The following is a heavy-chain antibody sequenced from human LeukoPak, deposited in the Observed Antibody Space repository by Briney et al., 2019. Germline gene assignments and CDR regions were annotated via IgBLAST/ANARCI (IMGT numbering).Heavy chain of an antibody. CDR2: IYYSGST. Sequence: AETLSLSCAASEYTINTDHNCCFLQEPPKKLQGWIGTIYYSGSTNYCPSLKSRVTLSVDTSRNQFSLKLSSVAAADTAVYFCARFSGLYYFHVDVWGKGITVTVSS. V-gene: IGHV4-38-2*01. J-gene: IGHJ6*04. D-gene: IGHD2/OR15-2a*01. CDR3: ARFSGLYYFHVDV. CDR1: EYTINTDHN.